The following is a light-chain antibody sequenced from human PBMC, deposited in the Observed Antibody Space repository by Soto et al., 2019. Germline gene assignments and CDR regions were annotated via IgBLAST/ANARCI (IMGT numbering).Light chain of an antibody. CDR1: QSVSNY. V-gene: IGKV3-11*01. CDR2: DAS. J-gene: IGKJ4*01. CDR3: QQRSNWPPLT. Sequence: EIVLTQSPSTLSLSPGEKATLSCRASQSVSNYLAWYQQKPGQAPRLLIYDASTRATGIPARFSGSGSGTDFTLTISSREPEDFAVYYCQQRSNWPPLTFGGGSKVDIK.